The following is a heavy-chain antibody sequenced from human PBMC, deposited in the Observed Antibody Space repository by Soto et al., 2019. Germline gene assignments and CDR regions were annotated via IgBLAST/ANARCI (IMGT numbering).Heavy chain of an antibody. J-gene: IGHJ4*02. CDR2: LYWNDDR. CDR1: GFSLSSIGVA. Sequence: SGPTLVNPTQTLTLTCTFSGFSLSSIGVAVGWIRQPPGKALEWLALLYWNDDRRYSPSLKSRLTITKDTSKKQVVLTMTNMDPADTATYYCAHSASVPCCYYFDSWGQGTLVTVSS. CDR3: AHSASVPCCYYFDS. V-gene: IGHV2-5*01. D-gene: IGHD1-26*01.